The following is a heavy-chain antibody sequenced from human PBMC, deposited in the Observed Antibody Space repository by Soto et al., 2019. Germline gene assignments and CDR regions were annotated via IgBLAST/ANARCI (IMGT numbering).Heavy chain of an antibody. V-gene: IGHV3-30-3*01. CDR3: ARPRRDGNYESSGYHY. CDR2: ISYDGSNK. Sequence: QVQLVESGGGVVQPGRSLRLSCAASGFTFSSYAMHWVRQAPGKGLEWVAVISYDGSNKYYADSVKGRFTISRDNSKNTLYLQMTSLRAEDTAVYYWARPRRDGNYESSGYHYWGQGTLVTVSS. CDR1: GFTFSSYA. D-gene: IGHD3-22*01. J-gene: IGHJ4*02.